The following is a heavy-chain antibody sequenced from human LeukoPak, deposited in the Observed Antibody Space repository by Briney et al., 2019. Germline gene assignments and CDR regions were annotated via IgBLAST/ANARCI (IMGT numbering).Heavy chain of an antibody. CDR1: GFTFSSYS. CDR2: ISSSSSTI. D-gene: IGHD2-2*01. CDR3: ARADCSSTSCYSYFQH. J-gene: IGHJ1*01. Sequence: GGSLRLSCAASGFTFSSYSMNWVRQAPGKGLEWVSYISSSSSTIYYADSVKGRFTISRDNSKNTLYLQMNSLRAEDTAVYYCARADCSSTSCYSYFQHWGQGTLVTVSS. V-gene: IGHV3-48*01.